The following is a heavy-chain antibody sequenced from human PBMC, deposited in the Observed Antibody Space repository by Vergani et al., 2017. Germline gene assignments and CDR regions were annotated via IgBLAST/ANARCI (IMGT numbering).Heavy chain of an antibody. CDR3: ARGDYGILAGYRY. Sequence: QVQAVQSGAEVKKSGASVKVFRKTSGYTLSNYYMHWVRQAPGQGLEWMGIINPSGGHTNYAQKFQGRVTMTRDTSTSTVYMELSSLRSEDTAIYYCARGDYGILAGYRYWGQGTLVTVSA. J-gene: IGHJ4*02. V-gene: IGHV1-46*03. D-gene: IGHD3-9*01. CDR2: INPSGGHT. CDR1: GYTLSNYY.